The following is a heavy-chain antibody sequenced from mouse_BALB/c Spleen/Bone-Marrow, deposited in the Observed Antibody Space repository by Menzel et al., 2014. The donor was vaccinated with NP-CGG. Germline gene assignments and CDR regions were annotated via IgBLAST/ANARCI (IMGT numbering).Heavy chain of an antibody. CDR3: ATLLRYPGFAY. J-gene: IGHJ3*01. Sequence: DVQLQESGPDLVKPSQSLSLTCTVTGYSITSGYSWHWIRQLPGNKLEWMGYIHYSGSTNYNPSLKSRISITRDTSKNQFFLQLNSVTTEDTATYYCATLLRYPGFAYWGQGTLVTVSA. CDR2: IHYSGST. V-gene: IGHV3-1*02. CDR1: GYSITSGYS. D-gene: IGHD1-1*01.